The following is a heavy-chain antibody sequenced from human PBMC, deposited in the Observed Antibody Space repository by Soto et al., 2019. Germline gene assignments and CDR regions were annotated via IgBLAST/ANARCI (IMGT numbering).Heavy chain of an antibody. J-gene: IGHJ6*02. CDR1: GYTFTSYG. CDR3: AMEDGQWLEGDV. CDR2: ISAYNGNT. V-gene: IGHV1-18*01. D-gene: IGHD6-19*01. Sequence: ASVKVSCKASGYTFTSYGISWVRQAPGQGLEWMGWISAYNGNTNYVQKLQGRVTMTTDTSTSTAYMELRSLRSDDTAVYYCAMEDGQWLEGDVWGQGTTVTVSS.